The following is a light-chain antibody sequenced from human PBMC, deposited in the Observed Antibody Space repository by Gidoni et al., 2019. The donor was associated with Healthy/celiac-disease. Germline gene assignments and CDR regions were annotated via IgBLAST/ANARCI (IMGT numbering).Light chain of an antibody. CDR3: QAWDSSTAYV. CDR1: KLGDKY. J-gene: IGLJ2*01. Sequence: SYELTQPLSVSASPGQTASITCSGDKLGDKYACWYQQKPGQSPVLVIYQDNKRPSGIPQRFSGSNSGNTATLTISGTQAMDEADYYCQAWDSSTAYVFGGGTKLTVL. CDR2: QDN. V-gene: IGLV3-1*01.